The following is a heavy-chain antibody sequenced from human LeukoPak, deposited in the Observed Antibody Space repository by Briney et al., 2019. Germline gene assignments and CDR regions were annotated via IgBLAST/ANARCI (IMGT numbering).Heavy chain of an antibody. J-gene: IGHJ2*01. CDR1: GGSISSSSYY. Sequence: SETLSLTCTVSGGSISSSSYYRGWIRQPPGKGLEWNGSIYYSGSTYYNPSLKSRVTISVDTSKNQFSLKLSSVTAADTAVYYCARRGGRGSSGYFLYFDLWGRGTLVTVSS. CDR2: IYYSGST. V-gene: IGHV4-39*07. D-gene: IGHD3-22*01. CDR3: ARRGGRGSSGYFLYFDL.